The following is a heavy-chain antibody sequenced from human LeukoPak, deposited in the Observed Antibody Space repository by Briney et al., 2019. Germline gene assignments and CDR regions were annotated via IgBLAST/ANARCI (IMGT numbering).Heavy chain of an antibody. D-gene: IGHD4-17*01. CDR1: GFTFSSYG. V-gene: IGHV3-33*08. CDR3: ARDVYSRTLTTTPYYFDY. J-gene: IGHJ4*02. Sequence: GGSLRLSCAASGFTFSSYGMHWVRQAPGKGLEWVAVIWYDGSNKYYADSVKGRFTISRDNSKNTLYLQMNSLRAEDTAVYYCARDVYSRTLTTTPYYFDYWGQGTLVTVSS. CDR2: IWYDGSNK.